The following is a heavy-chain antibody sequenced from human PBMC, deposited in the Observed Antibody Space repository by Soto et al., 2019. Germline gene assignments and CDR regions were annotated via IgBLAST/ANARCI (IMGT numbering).Heavy chain of an antibody. Sequence: SETLSLTCTVSGDSISGYYWSWIRQSPGKGLEWIGYIYESGSINYNPSLKSRVTMSIDTSKNQFSLKLSSVTAADTAVYYCARSGRSGYYYYYGMDVRGQGTTVTVSS. CDR3: ARSGRSGYYYYYGMDV. CDR1: GDSISGYY. D-gene: IGHD3-22*01. V-gene: IGHV4-59*01. J-gene: IGHJ6*02. CDR2: IYESGSI.